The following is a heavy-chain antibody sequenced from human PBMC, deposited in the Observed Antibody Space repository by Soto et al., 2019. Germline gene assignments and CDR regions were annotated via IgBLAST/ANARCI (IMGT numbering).Heavy chain of an antibody. CDR1: GFRFSLYA. V-gene: IGHV3-30*09. CDR3: VLDPGGYPLGYFAV. D-gene: IGHD5-12*01. CDR2: ISDDGNVR. J-gene: IGHJ6*01. Sequence: GGSLRLSCAASGFRFSLYAMHWLRQAPGKGLEWVALISDDGNVRKFGDSVKGRFAISRDSAKSTLYLEMFSLRSEDTAVYYCVLDPGGYPLGYFAVSGQGTMVIVSS.